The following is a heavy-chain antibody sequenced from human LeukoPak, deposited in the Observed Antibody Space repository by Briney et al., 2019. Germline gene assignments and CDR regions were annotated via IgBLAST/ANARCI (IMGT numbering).Heavy chain of an antibody. CDR1: GFTFSSYS. D-gene: IGHD3-16*02. Sequence: GGSLRLSCAASGFTFSSYSMNWVRQAPGKGLEWVSSISSSSSYIYYADSVEGRFTISRDNAKNSLYLQMNSLRAEDTAVYYCARAGRYYDYVWGSYRLWDYWGQGTLVTVSS. CDR2: ISSSSSYI. CDR3: ARAGRYYDYVWGSYRLWDY. J-gene: IGHJ4*02. V-gene: IGHV3-21*01.